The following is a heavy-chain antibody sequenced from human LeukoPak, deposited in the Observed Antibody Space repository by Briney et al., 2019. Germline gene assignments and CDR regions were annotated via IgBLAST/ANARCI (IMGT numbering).Heavy chain of an antibody. J-gene: IGHJ4*02. CDR1: GFTFDDYA. V-gene: IGHV3-43D*03. CDR2: ISWDGGST. CDR3: AKLFGRFDY. Sequence: GGSLRLSCAASGFTFDDYAMHWVRQAPGKGLEWVSLISWDGGSTYYADSVKGRFTISRDNSKNSLYLQMNSLRTEDTAFYYCAKLFGRFDYWGQGTLVTVSS. D-gene: IGHD3/OR15-3a*01.